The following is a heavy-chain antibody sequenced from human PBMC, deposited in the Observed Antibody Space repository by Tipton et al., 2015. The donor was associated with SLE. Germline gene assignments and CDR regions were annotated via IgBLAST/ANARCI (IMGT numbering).Heavy chain of an antibody. CDR2: IYYSGST. CDR3: ARFIAVAGIAEYFQH. D-gene: IGHD6-19*01. Sequence: TLSLTCTVSGVSISSYYWSWIRQPPGKGLEWIGYIYYSGSTNYNPSLKSRVTLSVDTSKNQFSLKLSSVTAADTAVYYCARFIAVAGIAEYFQHWGQGTLVTVSS. V-gene: IGHV4-59*08. J-gene: IGHJ1*01. CDR1: GVSISSYY.